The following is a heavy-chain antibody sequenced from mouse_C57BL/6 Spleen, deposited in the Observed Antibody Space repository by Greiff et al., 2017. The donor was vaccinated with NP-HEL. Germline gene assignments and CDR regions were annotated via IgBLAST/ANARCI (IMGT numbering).Heavy chain of an antibody. D-gene: IGHD1-1*01. CDR2: INPNNGGT. CDR1: GYTFTDYY. CDR3: ARSFTTVVAPYYAMDY. J-gene: IGHJ4*01. Sequence: VQLQQSGPELVKPGASVKISCKASGYTFTDYYMNWVKQSHGKSLEWIGDINPNNGGTSYNQKFKGKATLTVDKSSSTAYMELRSLTSEDSAVYYCARSFTTVVAPYYAMDYWGQGTSVTVSS. V-gene: IGHV1-26*01.